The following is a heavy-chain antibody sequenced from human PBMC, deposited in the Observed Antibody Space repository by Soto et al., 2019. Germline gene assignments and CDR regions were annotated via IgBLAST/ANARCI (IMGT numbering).Heavy chain of an antibody. CDR1: GFIFKDFA. CDR3: TKGDSSGYFDPSAGYSTPDH. J-gene: IGHJ5*02. CDR2: ITTSDDIT. V-gene: IGHV3-23*01. Sequence: EVQLFESGGGLVEPGESLRLSCAASGFIFKDFAMSWVRQAPGKGLEWVSTITTSDDITYSADSVRGRFTISRDNSANTLFLQMSSLRGDDTATYYYTKGDSSGYFDPSAGYSTPDHWGQGTLVTVSS. D-gene: IGHD2-15*01.